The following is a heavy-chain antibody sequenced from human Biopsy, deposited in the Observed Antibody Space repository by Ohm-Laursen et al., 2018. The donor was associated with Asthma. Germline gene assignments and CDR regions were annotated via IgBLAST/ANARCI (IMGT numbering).Heavy chain of an antibody. V-gene: IGHV3-30*03. CDR1: GFTFSTYG. D-gene: IGHD1-7*01. CDR2: ISYDGFNK. Sequence: SLRLSCAASGFTFSTYGMHWVRQAPGKGLEWVAVISYDGFNKDYGDSVKGRFTISRDNSKNTLYLQMNSLTPDDTAVYFCARDSLGMSGTIYWYDWWGQGTLVTVSS. J-gene: IGHJ4*02. CDR3: ARDSLGMSGTIYWYDW.